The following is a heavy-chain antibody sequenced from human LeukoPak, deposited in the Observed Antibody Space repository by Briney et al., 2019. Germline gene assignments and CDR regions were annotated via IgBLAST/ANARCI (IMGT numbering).Heavy chain of an antibody. D-gene: IGHD3-16*01. Sequence: SETLSLTCTVSGGSISIYYWSWIRQPPGKGLEWIGHIYNSGSTNYNPSLKSRVTISVDTSKNQFSLKLSSVTAADTAVYYCARVGDPRGRFDPWGQGTLVTVSP. CDR1: GGSISIYY. J-gene: IGHJ5*02. V-gene: IGHV4-59*01. CDR3: ARVGDPRGRFDP. CDR2: IYNSGST.